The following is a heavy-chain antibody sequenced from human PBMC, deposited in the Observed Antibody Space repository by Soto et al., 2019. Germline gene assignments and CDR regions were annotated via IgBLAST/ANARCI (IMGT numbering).Heavy chain of an antibody. CDR3: ARVLIAAAGNQATSYYYYGMDV. CDR1: GYTFTGYY. Sequence: ASVKVSCKASGYTFTGYYMHWVRQAPGQGLEWMGWINPNSGGTNYAQKFQGWVTMTRDTSISTAYMELSRLRSDDTAVYYCARVLIAAAGNQATSYYYYGMDVWGQGTTVTVSS. D-gene: IGHD6-13*01. J-gene: IGHJ6*02. CDR2: INPNSGGT. V-gene: IGHV1-2*04.